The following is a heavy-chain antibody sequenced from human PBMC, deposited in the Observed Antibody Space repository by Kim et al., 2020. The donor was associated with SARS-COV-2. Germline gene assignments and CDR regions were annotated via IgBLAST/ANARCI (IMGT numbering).Heavy chain of an antibody. Sequence: ASVKVSCKASGYTFTSYAMHWVRQAPGQRLEWMGWINAGNGNTKYSQKFQGRVTITRDTSASTAYMELSSLRSEDTAVYYCARAAGYSSGWYSLGYYGMDVWGQGTTVTVSS. CDR1: GYTFTSYA. CDR2: INAGNGNT. D-gene: IGHD6-19*01. CDR3: ARAAGYSSGWYSLGYYGMDV. V-gene: IGHV1-3*01. J-gene: IGHJ6*02.